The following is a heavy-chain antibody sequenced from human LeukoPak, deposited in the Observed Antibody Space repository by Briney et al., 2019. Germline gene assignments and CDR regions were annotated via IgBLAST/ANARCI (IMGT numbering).Heavy chain of an antibody. CDR3: ARDRPDGAFLDF. CDR1: GSSISNYY. J-gene: IGHJ4*02. CDR2: IYYSGST. D-gene: IGHD4-17*01. Sequence: SETLSLTCTVSGSSISNYYWNWIRQPPGRGLEWIGYIYYSGSTNYSPSLKSRVTISMDTSKKQFSPKMNYVTAADTAVYYCARDRPDGAFLDFWGQGILVTVSS. V-gene: IGHV4-59*01.